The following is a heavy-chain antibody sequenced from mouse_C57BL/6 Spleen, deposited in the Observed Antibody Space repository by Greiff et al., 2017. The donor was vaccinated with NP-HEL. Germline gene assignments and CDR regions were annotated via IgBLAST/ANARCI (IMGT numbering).Heavy chain of an antibody. CDR2: ISSGSSTI. CDR3: ARGGYFSY. D-gene: IGHD2-2*01. J-gene: IGHJ3*01. V-gene: IGHV5-17*01. Sequence: DVHLVESGGGLVKPGGSLKLSCAVSGFTFSDYGMHWVRQAPEKGLEWVAYISSGSSTIYYSDTVKGRFTISRDNAKNTLFLQMTSLRSEDRAIYYCARGGYFSYWGQGTLVTVSA. CDR1: GFTFSDYG.